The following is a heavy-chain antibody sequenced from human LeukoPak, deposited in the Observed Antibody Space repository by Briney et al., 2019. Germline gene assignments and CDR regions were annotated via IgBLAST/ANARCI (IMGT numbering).Heavy chain of an antibody. J-gene: IGHJ5*02. CDR2: INPNSGGT. Sequence: ASVRVSCKTSGYSFTDDYMHWVRQAPGQGLECVGWINPNSGGTSSAQKFQGRVTMNRDTSITTVYMEVSWLTSDDTAIYYCARTDRLHGGPYLIGPWGQGTLVTVSS. CDR3: ARTDRLHGGPYLIGP. CDR1: GYSFTDDY. D-gene: IGHD2-21*01. V-gene: IGHV1-2*02.